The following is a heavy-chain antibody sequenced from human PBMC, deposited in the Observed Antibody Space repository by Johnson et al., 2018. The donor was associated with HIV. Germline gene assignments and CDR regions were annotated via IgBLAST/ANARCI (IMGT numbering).Heavy chain of an antibody. Sequence: QVRLVATGGGLVKPGGSLRLSCAASGFTFSDYYINWIRQAPGKGLEWVSYIDSSGSGIYYADSVKGRFTISRDNAKNSLYLQMHGLRAEDTAVYYCVCLRAWTFDIWGQGTMVTVSS. CDR3: VCLRAWTFDI. D-gene: IGHD3-10*01. V-gene: IGHV3-11*04. CDR1: GFTFSDYY. CDR2: IDSSGSGI. J-gene: IGHJ3*02.